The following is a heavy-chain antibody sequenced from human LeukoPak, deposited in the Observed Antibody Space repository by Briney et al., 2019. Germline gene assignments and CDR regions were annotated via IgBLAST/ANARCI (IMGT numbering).Heavy chain of an antibody. J-gene: IGHJ4*02. CDR2: IIPIFGTA. D-gene: IGHD7-27*01. V-gene: IGHV1-69*13. CDR3: ASLGNWGDDLPTLDY. CDR1: GGTFSSYA. Sequence: GASVKVSCKASGGTFSSYAISWVRQAPGQGLEWMGGIIPIFGTANYAQKFQGRVTITADESTSTAYMELSSLRSEDTAVYYCASLGNWGDDLPTLDYWGQGTLVTVSS.